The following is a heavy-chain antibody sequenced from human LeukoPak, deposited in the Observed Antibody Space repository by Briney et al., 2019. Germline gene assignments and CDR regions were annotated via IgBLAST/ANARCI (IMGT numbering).Heavy chain of an antibody. Sequence: SETLSLTCAVYVGSFSGYYWSWIRQPPGKGLEWIGEINHSGSTNYNPSLKSRVTISVDTSKNRFSLKLSSVTAADTAVYYCARGRRVVRGLLYWHFDLWGRGTLVTVSS. CDR2: INHSGST. D-gene: IGHD3-10*01. CDR3: ARGRRVVRGLLYWHFDL. CDR1: VGSFSGYY. V-gene: IGHV4-34*01. J-gene: IGHJ2*01.